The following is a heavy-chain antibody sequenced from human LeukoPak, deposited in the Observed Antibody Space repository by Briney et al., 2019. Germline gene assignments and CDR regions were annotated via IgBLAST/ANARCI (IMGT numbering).Heavy chain of an antibody. J-gene: IGHJ5*02. CDR1: GGTFSSYT. CDR3: ARGWAYYYDSSGCWFDP. Sequence: ASVKVSCKASGGTFSSYTISWVRQAPGQGLEWIGRIIPILGIANYAQKFQGRVTITADKSTSTAYMELSSLRSEDTAVYYCARGWAYYYDSSGCWFDPWGQGTPVTVSS. D-gene: IGHD3-22*01. CDR2: IIPILGIA. V-gene: IGHV1-69*02.